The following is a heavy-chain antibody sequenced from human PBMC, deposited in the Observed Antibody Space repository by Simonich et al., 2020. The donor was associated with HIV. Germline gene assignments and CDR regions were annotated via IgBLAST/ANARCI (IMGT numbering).Heavy chain of an antibody. D-gene: IGHD1-26*01. CDR1: GYTYINYG. V-gene: IGHV1-18*01. CDR3: ARDLPIGSYFDY. Sequence: QVQLVQSGAEVKKPGASVKVSCKASGYTYINYGINWVRQAPGQGLEWMGRITIYKGNTDSAQKVRGRLTLTTDTSTTTAYMELRSLRSDDTAVYYCARDLPIGSYFDYWGQGTLVTVSS. CDR2: ITIYKGNT. J-gene: IGHJ4*02.